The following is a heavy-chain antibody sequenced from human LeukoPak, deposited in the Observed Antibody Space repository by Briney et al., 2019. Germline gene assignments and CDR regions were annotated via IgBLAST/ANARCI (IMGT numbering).Heavy chain of an antibody. D-gene: IGHD5-18*01. CDR1: GFTFSSYA. V-gene: IGHV3-23*01. CDR2: ISGSGGST. CDR3: AKLEYSYGFDY. J-gene: IGHJ4*02. Sequence: WGSLRLSCAASGFTFSSYAMSWVRQAPGKGLEWVSAISGSGGSTYYADSVKGRFTISRDNSTNTLYLQMNSLRAEDTAVYYCAKLEYSYGFDYWGQGTLVTVSS.